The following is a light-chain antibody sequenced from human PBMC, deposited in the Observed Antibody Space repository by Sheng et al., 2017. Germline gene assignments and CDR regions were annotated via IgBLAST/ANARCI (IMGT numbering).Light chain of an antibody. J-gene: IGKJ1*01. V-gene: IGKV1-NL1*01. CDR1: QGLSDA. CDR2: AAS. Sequence: DIQMTQSLSSLSASVGDRVTITCRASQGLSDAVAWYQQKPGKAPKLLLYAASRLESGVPSRFSGSGSGTDYTLTISSLQPDDFVTYYCQQYATTPWTFGQGTKVEIK. CDR3: QQYATTPWT.